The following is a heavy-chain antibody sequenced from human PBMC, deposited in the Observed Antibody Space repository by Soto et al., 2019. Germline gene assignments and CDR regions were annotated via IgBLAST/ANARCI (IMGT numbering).Heavy chain of an antibody. D-gene: IGHD3-16*01. CDR3: ARGGSYASPNFDR. CDR1: GASISSYY. Sequence: SETLSLTCAVSGASISSYYWSWIRQSPGKGMEWIGYIFYGGSTNYNPSLKSRVSMSVDTSENRLSLRLTSVTSADTAVYHCARGGSYASPNFDRWGQGALVTVYS. V-gene: IGHV4-59*01. J-gene: IGHJ4*02. CDR2: IFYGGST.